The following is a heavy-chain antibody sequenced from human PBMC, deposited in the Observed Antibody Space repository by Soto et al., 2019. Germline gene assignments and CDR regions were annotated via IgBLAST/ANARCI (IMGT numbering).Heavy chain of an antibody. Sequence: PGVSLRLSCAASGFTFSSYGMHWVRQAPGKGLEWVAVIWYDGSNKYYADSVKGRFTISRDNSKNTLYLQMNSLRAEDTAVYYCASGGVVVTATPTSFDYWSQGILVTVS. CDR1: GFTFSSYG. D-gene: IGHD2-21*02. V-gene: IGHV3-33*01. CDR2: IWYDGSNK. J-gene: IGHJ4*02. CDR3: ASGGVVVTATPTSFDY.